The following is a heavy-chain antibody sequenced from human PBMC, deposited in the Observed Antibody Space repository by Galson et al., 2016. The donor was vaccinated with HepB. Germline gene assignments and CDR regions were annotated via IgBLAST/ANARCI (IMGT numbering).Heavy chain of an antibody. CDR3: ARGSNDWYGIDY. V-gene: IGHV3-74*01. CDR2: INNGGTYT. D-gene: IGHD6-19*01. Sequence: SLRLSCAASGFTFSLYWMHWVRQVPGKGLMWVSRINNGGTYTNYADSVRGRFSIFRDDAKNTLYLQMTSLRAEETAIYYCARGSNDWYGIDYWGQGTLATVSS. J-gene: IGHJ4*02. CDR1: GFTFSLYW.